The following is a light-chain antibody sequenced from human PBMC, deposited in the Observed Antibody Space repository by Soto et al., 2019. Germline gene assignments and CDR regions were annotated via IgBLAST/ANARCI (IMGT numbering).Light chain of an antibody. V-gene: IGLV2-14*01. Sequence: QSALTQPASVAGSPGRSITISCTGSSSDVGGYNLVSWYQQYPGKAPKLMIYEVTNRPSGVSDRFFASKSGNTASLTISGLQAEDEADYYCSSYTDSSPWIFGGGTQLTVL. CDR2: EVT. J-gene: IGLJ2*01. CDR3: SSYTDSSPWI. CDR1: SSDVGGYNL.